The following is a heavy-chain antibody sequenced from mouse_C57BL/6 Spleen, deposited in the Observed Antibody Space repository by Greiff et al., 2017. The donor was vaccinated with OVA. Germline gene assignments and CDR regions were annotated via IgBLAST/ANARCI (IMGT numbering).Heavy chain of an antibody. CDR1: GYTFTDYN. V-gene: IGHV1-22*01. CDR2: IYPNNGGT. D-gene: IGHD1-1*01. CDR3: ARGSREELYFDY. J-gene: IGHJ2*01. Sequence: EVQLQQSGPELVKPGASVKMSCKASGYTFTDYNMHWVKQSHGKSLEWIGYIYPNNGGTSYNQKFKGKATLTVNKSSSTAYMELRSLTSEDSAVYYCARGSREELYFDYWGQGTTLTVSS.